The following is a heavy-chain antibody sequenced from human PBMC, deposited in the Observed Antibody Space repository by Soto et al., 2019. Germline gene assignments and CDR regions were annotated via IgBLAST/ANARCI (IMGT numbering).Heavy chain of an antibody. CDR1: GFTFSSYA. D-gene: IGHD3-9*01. CDR2: ISYDGSNK. V-gene: IGHV3-30-3*01. CDR3: ARDRLTRDYYYYGMDV. J-gene: IGHJ6*02. Sequence: GESLRLSCAASGFTFSSYAMHWVRQAPGKGLEWVAVISYDGSNKYYADSVKGRFTISRDNSKNTLYLQMNSLRAEDTAVYYCARDRLTRDYYYYGMDVWGQGTTVTVSS.